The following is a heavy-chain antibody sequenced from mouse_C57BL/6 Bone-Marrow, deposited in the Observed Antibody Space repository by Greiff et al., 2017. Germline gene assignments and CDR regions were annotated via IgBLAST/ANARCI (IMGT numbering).Heavy chain of an antibody. CDR1: GYTFTSYW. CDR2: INPSSGYT. V-gene: IGHV1-7*01. J-gene: IGHJ3*01. CDR3: ARRAY. Sequence: QVHVKQSGAELAKPGASVKLSCKASGYTFTSYWMHWVKQRPGQGLEWIGYINPSSGYTKYNQKFKDKATLTAAKSSSTAYMQLSSLTSEDSAVYYCARRAYWGQGALVTVSA.